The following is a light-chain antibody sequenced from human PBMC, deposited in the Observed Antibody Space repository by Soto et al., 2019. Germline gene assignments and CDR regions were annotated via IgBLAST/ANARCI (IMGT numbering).Light chain of an antibody. Sequence: QSVLTQPASVSGSPGQSITISCSGTSSDIGSYNHVAWYQQFPGKSPKLMIYAVSDRPPGVSDRYSGSKSGNTAFLTVSGLQADDEAVYYCSSYAGSSNWVFGGGTKLTVL. CDR3: SSYAGSSNWV. J-gene: IGLJ3*02. V-gene: IGLV2-14*03. CDR1: SSDIGSYNH. CDR2: AVS.